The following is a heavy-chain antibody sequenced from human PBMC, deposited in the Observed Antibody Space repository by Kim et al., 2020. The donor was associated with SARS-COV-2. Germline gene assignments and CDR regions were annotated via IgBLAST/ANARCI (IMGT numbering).Heavy chain of an antibody. V-gene: IGHV3-43*01. D-gene: IGHD3-10*01. CDR2: ST. J-gene: IGHJ4*02. CDR3: AKDLLYAPGY. Sequence: STYYADSVKGRFTISRDNSKNSLYLQMNSLRTEDTALYYCAKDLLYAPGYWGQGTLVTVSS.